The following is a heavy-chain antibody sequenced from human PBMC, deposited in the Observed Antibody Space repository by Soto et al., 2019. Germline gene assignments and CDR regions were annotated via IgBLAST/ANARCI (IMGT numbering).Heavy chain of an antibody. CDR3: AAGYSTGLDAFDI. V-gene: IGHV5-51*01. J-gene: IGHJ3*02. CDR1: GYNFANFC. D-gene: IGHD2-8*02. Sequence: LXISCKASGYNFANFCIGWVRQMPGKGLEWMGMIFPGDSDTKNSPSLEGQITMSVDKSDSSAYLQWRSLKASDTAIYYCAAGYSTGLDAFDIWGQGTMVTVSS. CDR2: IFPGDSDT.